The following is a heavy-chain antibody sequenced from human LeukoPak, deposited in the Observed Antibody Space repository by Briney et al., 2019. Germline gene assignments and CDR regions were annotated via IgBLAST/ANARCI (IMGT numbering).Heavy chain of an antibody. CDR1: GFTFSSYG. CDR2: ISYDGSNK. D-gene: IGHD6-13*01. J-gene: IGHJ4*02. V-gene: IGHV3-30*18. Sequence: PGGSLRLSCAASGFTFSSYGMHWVRQAPGKGLEWVAVISYDGSNKYYADSMKGRFTISRDNSKNTLYLQMNSLRAEDTAVYYCAKVAAAAGTKYYFDYWGQGTLVTVSS. CDR3: AKVAAAAGTKYYFDY.